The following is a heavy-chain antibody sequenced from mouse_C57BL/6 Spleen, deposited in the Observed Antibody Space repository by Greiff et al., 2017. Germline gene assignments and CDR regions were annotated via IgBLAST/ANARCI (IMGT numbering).Heavy chain of an antibody. V-gene: IGHV5-6*02. CDR2: ISSGGSYT. Sequence: DVKLVESGGDLVKPGGSLKLSCAASGFTFSSYGMSWVRQTPDKRLEWVATISSGGSYTYYPDSVKGRFTISRDNAKNTLYLQMSSLKSEDTAMYYCARHLLDYWGQGTTLTVSS. J-gene: IGHJ2*01. CDR3: ARHLLDY. CDR1: GFTFSSYG.